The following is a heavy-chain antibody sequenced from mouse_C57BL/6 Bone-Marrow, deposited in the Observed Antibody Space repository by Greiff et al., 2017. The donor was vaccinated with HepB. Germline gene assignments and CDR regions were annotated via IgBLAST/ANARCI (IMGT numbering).Heavy chain of an antibody. CDR2: ISSGGSYT. V-gene: IGHV5-6*01. J-gene: IGHJ4*01. Sequence: VQLQQSGGDLVKPGGSLKLSCAASGFTFSSYGMSWVRQTPDKRLEWVATISSGGSYTYYPDSVKGRFTISRDNAKNTLYLQMSSLKSEDTAMYYCASHIYDGYNYYAMDYWGQGTSVTVSS. CDR1: GFTFSSYG. CDR3: ASHIYDGYNYYAMDY. D-gene: IGHD2-3*01.